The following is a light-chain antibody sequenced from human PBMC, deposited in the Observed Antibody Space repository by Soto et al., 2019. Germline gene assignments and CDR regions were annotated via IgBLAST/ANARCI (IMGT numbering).Light chain of an antibody. CDR3: CSYAGTYTFVV. Sequence: QSALSQPRSVSGSPGQSVTISCTGTSSDVGGYNCVSWYQQHPGKAPKLMIYDVNKRPSGVPDRFSGSKSGNTASLTISGRHPEDEADYYCCSYAGTYTFVVFGGGTKLTVL. CDR1: SSDVGGYNC. CDR2: DVN. V-gene: IGLV2-11*01. J-gene: IGLJ2*01.